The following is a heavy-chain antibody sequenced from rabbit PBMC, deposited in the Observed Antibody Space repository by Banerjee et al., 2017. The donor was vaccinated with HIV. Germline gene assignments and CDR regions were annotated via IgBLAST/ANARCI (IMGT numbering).Heavy chain of an antibody. V-gene: IGHV1S45*01. CDR3: ARDAGGDGYSNDL. CDR1: GFDFSSIYY. CDR2: ISAGSSGTT. Sequence: QEQLVESGGGLVQPGGSLTLTCKASGFDFSSIYYMCWVRQAPGKGLEWIGCISAGSSGTTYYASWAKGRFTISKTSSTTVTLQMTSLTAADTATYFCARDAGGDGYSNDLWGPGTLVTVS. J-gene: IGHJ4*01. D-gene: IGHD7-1*01.